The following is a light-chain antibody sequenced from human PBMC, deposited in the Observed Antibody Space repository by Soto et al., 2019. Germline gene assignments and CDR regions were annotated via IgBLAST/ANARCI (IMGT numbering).Light chain of an antibody. Sequence: EIVMTQSPATLSVSPGDRATLSCRASQSVSSTLAWYQQTPGQAPRLLIYGASTRATGIPARFRGSGSGTEFTLTISTLQSEDFAVYYCQQYNNWPRTFGQGTKVEIK. CDR1: QSVSST. CDR2: GAS. V-gene: IGKV3-15*01. CDR3: QQYNNWPRT. J-gene: IGKJ1*01.